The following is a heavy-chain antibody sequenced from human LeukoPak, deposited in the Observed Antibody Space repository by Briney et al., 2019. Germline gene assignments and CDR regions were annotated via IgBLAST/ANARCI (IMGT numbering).Heavy chain of an antibody. CDR3: ARGPTLYSSTWYFDY. Sequence: GGSLRLSCAASGFTFSNNAMSWVRQAPGKGLEWLSIITGSGGTTYSADSVKGRFTISRDSSKNTLYLQMNSLRPEGAAVYYCARGPTLYSSTWYFDYWGQGTLVTVSS. CDR2: ITGSGGTT. CDR1: GFTFSNNA. V-gene: IGHV3-23*01. D-gene: IGHD6-13*01. J-gene: IGHJ4*02.